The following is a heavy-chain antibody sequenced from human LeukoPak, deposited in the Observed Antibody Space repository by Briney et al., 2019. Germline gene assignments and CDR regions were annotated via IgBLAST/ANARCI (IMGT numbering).Heavy chain of an antibody. CDR1: GDSINSHH. D-gene: IGHD1-26*01. J-gene: IGHJ5*02. Sequence: SETLSLTCTVSGDSINSHHWNWIRQPPGKGLEWIGYMYYSGSTMYNRSLKSRVAISIDMSKNQFSLKLSSVTAADTAVYYCARDTYDYYFDPWGQGILVTVSS. CDR3: ARDTYDYYFDP. CDR2: MYYSGST. V-gene: IGHV4-59*11.